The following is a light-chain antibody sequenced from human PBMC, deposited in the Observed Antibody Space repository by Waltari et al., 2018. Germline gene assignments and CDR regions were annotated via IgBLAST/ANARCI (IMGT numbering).Light chain of an antibody. Sequence: EIVLTQSPDTLSLSPEESASLSCRASQSVGRSLAWDQQKPGQAPRLVLYAASNRATGIPDRFSGSNSGTDFSLTISSLEAEDFAVYYCQQRSIWPWTFGLGTKVEVK. V-gene: IGKV3-11*01. CDR2: AAS. CDR1: QSVGRS. J-gene: IGKJ1*01. CDR3: QQRSIWPWT.